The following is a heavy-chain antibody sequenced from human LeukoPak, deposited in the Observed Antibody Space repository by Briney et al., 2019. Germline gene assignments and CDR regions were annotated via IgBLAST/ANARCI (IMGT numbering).Heavy chain of an antibody. D-gene: IGHD3-3*01. Sequence: GASVKVSCKVSGYTLTGYYMHWVRQAPGQGLEWMGWINPNSGGTNYAQKFQGRVTMTRDTSISTAYMELSRLRSDDTAVYYCARDPGDTIFGVVNFHYYYYMDVWGKGTTVTASS. J-gene: IGHJ6*03. V-gene: IGHV1-2*02. CDR1: GYTLTGYY. CDR3: ARDPGDTIFGVVNFHYYYYMDV. CDR2: INPNSGGT.